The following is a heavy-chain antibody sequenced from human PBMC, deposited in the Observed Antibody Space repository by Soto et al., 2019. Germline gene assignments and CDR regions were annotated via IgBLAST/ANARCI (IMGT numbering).Heavy chain of an antibody. V-gene: IGHV3-23*04. D-gene: IGHD5-12*01. CDR1: GFTFTSYA. Sequence: EVQLVESGGGLVQPGGSLRLSCAASGFTFTSYAMTWVRQAPGKGLEWVSVVIGSGSRTYYADSVKDRFTISRDNFKNTLYLQMNSLRAEDTAVYYCARDRGVARGWFDPWGQGTLVTVSS. CDR2: VIGSGSRT. CDR3: ARDRGVARGWFDP. J-gene: IGHJ5*02.